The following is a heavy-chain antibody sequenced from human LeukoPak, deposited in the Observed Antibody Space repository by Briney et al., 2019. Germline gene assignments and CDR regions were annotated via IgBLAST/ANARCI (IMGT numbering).Heavy chain of an antibody. CDR1: GYTFTGYY. D-gene: IGHD3-3*01. V-gene: IGHV1-2*02. CDR2: INPNSGGT. Sequence: ASVKVSCKASGYTFTGYYMHWVRQAPGQGLEWMGWINPNSGGTNYAQKFQGRVTMTRDTSISTAYMELSRLRSDDTAVYYCARGDGFLEWLFPWDYYYYMDVWGKGTTVTVSS. CDR3: ARGDGFLEWLFPWDYYYYMDV. J-gene: IGHJ6*03.